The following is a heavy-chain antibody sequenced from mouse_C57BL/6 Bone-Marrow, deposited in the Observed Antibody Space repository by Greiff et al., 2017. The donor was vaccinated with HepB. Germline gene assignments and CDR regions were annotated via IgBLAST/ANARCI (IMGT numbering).Heavy chain of an antibody. V-gene: IGHV2-2*01. Sequence: VKVVESGPGLVQPSQSLSITCTVSGFSLTSYGVHWVRQSPGKGLEWLGVIWSGGSTDYNAAFISRLSISKDNSKSQVFFKMNSLQADDTAIYYCAREPPSSSYDYFDYWGQGTTLTVSS. CDR2: IWSGGST. CDR3: AREPPSSSYDYFDY. D-gene: IGHD1-1*01. J-gene: IGHJ2*01. CDR1: GFSLTSYG.